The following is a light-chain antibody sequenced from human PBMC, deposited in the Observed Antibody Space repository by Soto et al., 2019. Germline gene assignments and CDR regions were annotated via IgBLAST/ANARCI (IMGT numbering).Light chain of an antibody. CDR2: GAS. CDR3: QQYGSSPFT. V-gene: IGKV3-20*01. J-gene: IGKJ3*01. Sequence: EIVLTQSPGTLSLSRGERAILSCRASQSVSSYLSWYQQKPGQAPRLLIYGASSRATGIPDRFSGSGSGTDFTLTISRLEPEDFAVYYCQQYGSSPFTFGPGTKVDIK. CDR1: QSVSSY.